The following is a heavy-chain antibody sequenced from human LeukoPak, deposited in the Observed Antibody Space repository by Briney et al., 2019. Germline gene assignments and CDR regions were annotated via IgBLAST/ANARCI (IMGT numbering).Heavy chain of an antibody. J-gene: IGHJ4*02. Sequence: GGSLRLSCEASGFTFSTYAMSWVRQAPGKGLEWVSAISGSGGNTYYADSVKGRFTISRDNSKSTLYLQMNSLRAEDSALYYCAKDLGIAVAGTGYWGQGTLVTVSS. V-gene: IGHV3-23*01. CDR1: GFTFSTYA. CDR3: AKDLGIAVAGTGY. CDR2: ISGSGGNT. D-gene: IGHD6-19*01.